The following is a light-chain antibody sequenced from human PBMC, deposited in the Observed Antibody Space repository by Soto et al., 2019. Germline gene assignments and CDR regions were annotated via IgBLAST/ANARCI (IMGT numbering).Light chain of an antibody. CDR2: VAS. V-gene: IGKV1-6*01. J-gene: IGKJ1*01. CDR1: QGIGND. CDR3: LQEYKYPLP. Sequence: AIQMTQSPSSLSASVGDTVTITCRASQGIGNDLGWYQQRPGQVPKLLIYVASNLQSGAQSRFSGSGSGTDFTLTISSLQPDDFANYYCLQEYKYPLPFGQGTRVEVK.